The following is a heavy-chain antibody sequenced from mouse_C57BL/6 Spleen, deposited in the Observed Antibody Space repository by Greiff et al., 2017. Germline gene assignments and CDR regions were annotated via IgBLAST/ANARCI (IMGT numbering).Heavy chain of an antibody. CDR3: ARHAFINYGSSYGAMDY. CDR1: GFTFSSYG. D-gene: IGHD1-1*01. Sequence: EVMLVESGGDLVKPGGSLKLSCAASGFTFSSYGMSWVRQTPDKRLEWVATISSGGSYTYYPDSVKGRFTISRDNAKNTLYLQMSSLKCEDTAMYYGARHAFINYGSSYGAMDYWGQGTSVTVSS. J-gene: IGHJ4*01. V-gene: IGHV5-6*01. CDR2: ISSGGSYT.